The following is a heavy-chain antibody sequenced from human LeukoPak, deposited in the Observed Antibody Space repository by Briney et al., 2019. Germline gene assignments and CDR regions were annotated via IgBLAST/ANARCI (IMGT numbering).Heavy chain of an antibody. J-gene: IGHJ4*02. CDR1: GFTFSSHA. V-gene: IGHV3-23*01. CDR3: AKELRPNDY. CDR2: MSISGGRI. Sequence: GGSLRLSCAASGFTFSSHAMSWVRQAPGKGLEWVSAMSISGGRILYADSVKGRFTISRDNSKSTLYLQMNSLRAEDTAVYYCAKELRPNDYWGQGTLVTVSS. D-gene: IGHD4-17*01.